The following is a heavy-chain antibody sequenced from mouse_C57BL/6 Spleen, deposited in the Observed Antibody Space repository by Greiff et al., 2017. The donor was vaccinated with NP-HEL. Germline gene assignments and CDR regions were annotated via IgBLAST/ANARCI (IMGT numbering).Heavy chain of an antibody. CDR3: TRDDGNYDYYAMDY. Sequence: EVKLVESGEGLVKPGGSLKLSCAASGFTFSSYAMSWVRQTPEKRLEWVAYISSGGDYIDYADTVKGRFTISRDNARNTLYLQMSSLKSEDTAMYYCTRDDGNYDYYAMDYWGQGTSVTVSS. V-gene: IGHV5-9-1*02. D-gene: IGHD2-3*01. CDR2: ISSGGDYI. CDR1: GFTFSSYA. J-gene: IGHJ4*01.